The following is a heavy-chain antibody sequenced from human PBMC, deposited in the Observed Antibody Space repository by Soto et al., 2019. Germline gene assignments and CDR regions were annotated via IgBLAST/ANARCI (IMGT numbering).Heavy chain of an antibody. CDR1: GFTFSSYG. Sequence: PGGSLRLSCAASGFTFSSYGMHWVRQAPGKGLEWVAVISYDGSNKYYADSVKGRFTISRDNSKNTLYLQMNSLRAEDTAVYYCAKDSHYDFWSGYYFGPGYYYYGMDVWGQGTTVTVSS. J-gene: IGHJ6*02. V-gene: IGHV3-30*18. CDR3: AKDSHYDFWSGYYFGPGYYYYGMDV. CDR2: ISYDGSNK. D-gene: IGHD3-3*01.